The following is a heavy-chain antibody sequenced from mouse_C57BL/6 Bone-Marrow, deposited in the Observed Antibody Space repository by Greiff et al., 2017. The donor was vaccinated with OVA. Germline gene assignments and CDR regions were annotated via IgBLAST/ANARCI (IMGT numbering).Heavy chain of an antibody. Sequence: VQLQQSGPELVKPGASVKISCKASGYAFSSSWMNWVQQRPGKGLEWIGRIYPGDGDTNYNGKFKGKATLTADKSSSTAYMQLSSLTSEDSAVYFCEREEDYDWYFDVWGTGTTVTVSS. J-gene: IGHJ1*03. CDR1: GYAFSSSW. V-gene: IGHV1-82*01. D-gene: IGHD2-4*01. CDR2: IYPGDGDT. CDR3: EREEDYDWYFDV.